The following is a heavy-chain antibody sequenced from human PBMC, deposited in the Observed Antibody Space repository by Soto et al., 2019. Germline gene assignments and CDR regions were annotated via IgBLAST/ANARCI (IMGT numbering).Heavy chain of an antibody. CDR2: INPNSGGT. Sequence: ASVKVSCKASGYTFTGYYMHWVRQAPGQGLDWIGWINPNSGGTNYAQKFQGWVTMTRDTSISTAYMELSRLRSDDTAVYYCSRGLPYCSSTSCYELAFDPWGQGTLVTVSS. CDR3: SRGLPYCSSTSCYELAFDP. V-gene: IGHV1-2*04. D-gene: IGHD2-2*01. CDR1: GYTFTGYY. J-gene: IGHJ5*02.